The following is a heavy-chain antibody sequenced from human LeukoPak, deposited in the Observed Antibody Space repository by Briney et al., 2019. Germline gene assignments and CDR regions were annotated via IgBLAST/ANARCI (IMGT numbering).Heavy chain of an antibody. CDR3: ARSSGYYFGHDAFDI. CDR2: INHSGST. Sequence: SSETLSLTCAVYGGSFSGYYWSWIRQPPGKGLEWIGEINHSGSTNYNPSLKSRVTISVDTSKNQFPLKLSSVTAADTAVYYCARSSGYYFGHDAFDIWGQGTMVTVSS. V-gene: IGHV4-34*01. CDR1: GGSFSGYY. J-gene: IGHJ3*02. D-gene: IGHD3-22*01.